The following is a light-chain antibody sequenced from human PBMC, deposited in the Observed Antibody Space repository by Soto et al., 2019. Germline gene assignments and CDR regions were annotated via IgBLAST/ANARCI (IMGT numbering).Light chain of an antibody. CDR2: WAS. CDR3: QQYYTSPPL. Sequence: DIVMTQSPDSLAVSLGERATINCKSSQSVLYSTHNKNYLAWYQQKPGQPHKLLIYWASTRESGVTDRFSGSGSGTDFTLTISSLQAEDVAVYYCQQYYTSPPLFGQRTKLEIK. V-gene: IGKV4-1*01. CDR1: QSVLYSTHNKNY. J-gene: IGKJ2*01.